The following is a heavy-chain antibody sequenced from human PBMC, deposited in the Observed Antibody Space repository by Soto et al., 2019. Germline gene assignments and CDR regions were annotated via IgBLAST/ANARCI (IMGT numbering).Heavy chain of an antibody. CDR1: GFTVSSNY. CDR3: ARELGYCSGGSCYPGDYYYHLDV. D-gene: IGHD2-15*01. Sequence: GGSLRLSCAASGFTVSSNYMSWVRQAPGKGLEWVSVIYSGGSTYYADSVKGRFTISRDNSKNTLYLQMNSLRAEDTAVYYCARELGYCSGGSCYPGDYYYHLDVWGKGTTVTVSS. CDR2: IYSGGST. J-gene: IGHJ6*03. V-gene: IGHV3-66*01.